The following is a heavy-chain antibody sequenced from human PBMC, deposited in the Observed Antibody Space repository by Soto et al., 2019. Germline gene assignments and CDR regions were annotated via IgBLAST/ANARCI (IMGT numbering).Heavy chain of an antibody. CDR3: STLIYDTSNFYDLDY. V-gene: IGHV3-73*02. CDR1: GLTFSGSA. CDR2: SRSRANNYAT. Sequence: VQLVESGGGLVQPGGSLKLSCAASGLTFSGSAMQWVRQASGKGLEWVGRSRSRANNYATTYAASVKGRFTISRDESKNTTYLQMNSLKTEDTAVYYCSTLIYDTSNFYDLDYWGRGTLVTVSS. J-gene: IGHJ4*02. D-gene: IGHD3-22*01.